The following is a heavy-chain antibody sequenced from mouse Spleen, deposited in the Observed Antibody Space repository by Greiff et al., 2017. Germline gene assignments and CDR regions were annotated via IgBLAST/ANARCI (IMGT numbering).Heavy chain of an antibody. J-gene: IGHJ2*01. Sequence: EVQLQQSGPELVKPGASVKISCKASGYTFTDYYMNWVKQSHGKSLEWIGDINPNNGGTSYNQKFKGKATLTVDKSSSTAYMELRSLTSEDSAVYYCAREGDGSYGYWGQGTTLTVSS. V-gene: IGHV1-26*01. D-gene: IGHD1-1*02. CDR3: AREGDGSYGY. CDR2: INPNNGGT. CDR1: GYTFTDYY.